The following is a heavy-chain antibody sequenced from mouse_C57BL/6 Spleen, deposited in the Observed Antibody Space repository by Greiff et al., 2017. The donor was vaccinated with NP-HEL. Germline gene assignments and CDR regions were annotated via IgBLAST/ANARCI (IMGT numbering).Heavy chain of an antibody. Sequence: VKLVASGPGLVAPSQSLSITCTVSGFSLTSSGVSWVRQPPGKGLEWLGVIWGDGSTNYHSALISRLSISKYNSKSKVFLKLNSLQTDDTATYYCAKGGGKEPLRAMDYWGQGTSVTVSS. V-gene: IGHV2-3*01. CDR2: IWGDGST. CDR1: GFSLTSSG. D-gene: IGHD1-1*01. J-gene: IGHJ4*01. CDR3: AKGGGKEPLRAMDY.